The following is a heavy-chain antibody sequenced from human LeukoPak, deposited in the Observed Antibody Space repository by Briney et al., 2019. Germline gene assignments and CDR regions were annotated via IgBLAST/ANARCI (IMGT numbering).Heavy chain of an antibody. J-gene: IGHJ5*02. Sequence: SETLSLTCAVYGGSFSGYYWSWIRQPPGKGLEWIGEINHSGSTNYNPSLKSRVTISVDTSKNQFSLKLSSVTAADTAVYYCARGGPILLWFGEPSNWFDPWGQGTLVTVSS. CDR1: GGSFSGYY. V-gene: IGHV4-34*01. CDR2: INHSGST. D-gene: IGHD3-10*01. CDR3: ARGGPILLWFGEPSNWFDP.